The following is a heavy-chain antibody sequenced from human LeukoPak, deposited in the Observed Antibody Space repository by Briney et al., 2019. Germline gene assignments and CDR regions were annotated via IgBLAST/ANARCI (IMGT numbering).Heavy chain of an antibody. D-gene: IGHD5-12*01. V-gene: IGHV4-34*01. CDR3: ATWSNIVATITDY. J-gene: IGHJ4*02. CDR2: VNHGGGT. Sequence: PSETLSLTCAVYGGSFSGYYWSWIRQPPGKGLKWIGEVNHGGGTNYNPSLKSRVTISVDTSKNQFSLKLSSVTAADTAVYYCATWSNIVATITDYWGQGTLVTVSS. CDR1: GGSFSGYY.